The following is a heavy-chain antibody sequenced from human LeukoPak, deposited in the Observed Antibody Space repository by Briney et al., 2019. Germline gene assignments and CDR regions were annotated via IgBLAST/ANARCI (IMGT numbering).Heavy chain of an antibody. V-gene: IGHV4-38-2*02. CDR3: ARASRGYTYGCCYFGY. Sequence: SETLSLTCTVSGYFISSGYYWGWIRQPPGKGLEWIGSIFHSGSTYHNPSLKSRVTISVDTSKNLFSLKLTSVTAADTAVYYCARASRGYTYGCCYFGYWGQGTLVTVSS. J-gene: IGHJ4*02. CDR1: GYFISSGYY. CDR2: IFHSGST. D-gene: IGHD5-18*01.